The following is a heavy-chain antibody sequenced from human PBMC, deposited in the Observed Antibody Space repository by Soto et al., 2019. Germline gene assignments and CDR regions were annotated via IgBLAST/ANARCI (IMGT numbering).Heavy chain of an antibody. D-gene: IGHD2-8*01. CDR2: ISGSGGST. CDR3: AKDRRESQVYAISPEYYGMDV. CDR1: GFTFSSYA. V-gene: IGHV3-23*01. Sequence: LRLSCAASGFTFSSYAMSWVRQAPGKGLEWVSAISGSGGSTYYADSVKGRFTISRDNSKNTLYLQMNSLRAEDTAVYYCAKDRRESQVYAISPEYYGMDVWGQGTTVTVSS. J-gene: IGHJ6*02.